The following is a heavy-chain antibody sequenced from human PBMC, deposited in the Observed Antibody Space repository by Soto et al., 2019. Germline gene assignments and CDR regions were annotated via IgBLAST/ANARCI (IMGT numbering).Heavy chain of an antibody. V-gene: IGHV3-15*07. J-gene: IGHJ5*02. CDR2: IKGKSDGGTA. CDR3: TTGLVGSSYNP. D-gene: IGHD2-15*01. Sequence: EVQLVESGGGLVEPGGSLRLSCAASGFIFTNAWMNWVRQAPGKGLEWVGRIKGKSDGGTADYAAPVKGRFTMSRDDSKDTVDLQMSSLKTEDTAVYYCTTGLVGSSYNPWGQGTLVTVSS. CDR1: GFIFTNAW.